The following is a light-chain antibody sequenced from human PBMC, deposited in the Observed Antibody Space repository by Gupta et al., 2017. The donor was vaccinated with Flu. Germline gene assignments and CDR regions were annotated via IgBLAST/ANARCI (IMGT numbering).Light chain of an antibody. J-gene: IGKJ1*01. CDR2: WAS. CDR3: QQYYSIPRT. Sequence: DIVMTQSPDSLTVFLGERATIHCKSSQSVLYSSNNKNYLAWYQQKAGQPPKLLIYWASTRESGVPERFSGSGSGTDFTLTISSLQAEDVTVYYCQQYYSIPRTFGQGTKVEIK. V-gene: IGKV4-1*01. CDR1: QSVLYSSNNKNY.